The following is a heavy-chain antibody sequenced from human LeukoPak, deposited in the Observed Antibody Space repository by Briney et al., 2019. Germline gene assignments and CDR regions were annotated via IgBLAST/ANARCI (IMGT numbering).Heavy chain of an antibody. CDR1: GFTFNRFY. J-gene: IGHJ4*02. CDR2: ISSNGATT. V-gene: IGHV3-64*04. CDR3: ARDRAWNYFDY. D-gene: IGHD3-3*01. Sequence: GGSLRLSCSASGFTFNRFYLHWVRQAPGKGLEFVSHISSNGATTYYADSVKGRFTISRDNSKNTLYLQMDSLRAEDTAVYYCARDRAWNYFDYWGQGTLVTVSS.